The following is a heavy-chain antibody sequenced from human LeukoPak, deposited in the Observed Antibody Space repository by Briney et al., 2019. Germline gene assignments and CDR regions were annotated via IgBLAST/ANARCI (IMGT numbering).Heavy chain of an antibody. CDR3: ARHVLYSYGPQWWFDP. V-gene: IGHV5-10-1*01. D-gene: IGHD5-18*01. Sequence: GEPLRISCKGSGYSFTNYRISWVRHMPGRGLEWMGWIDASDSYTNYSPSFQGQVTISADKSSSTAYLQWSSLKASDTAIYYCARHVLYSYGPQWWFDPWGQGTLVTVSS. J-gene: IGHJ5*02. CDR1: GYSFTNYR. CDR2: IDASDSYT.